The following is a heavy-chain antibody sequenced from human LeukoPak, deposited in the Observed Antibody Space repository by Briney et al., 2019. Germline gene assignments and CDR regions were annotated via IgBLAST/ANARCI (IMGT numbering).Heavy chain of an antibody. CDR1: GDSISSYF. D-gene: IGHD1-14*01. CDR3: ARGRYNGNHIDF. J-gene: IGHJ4*02. Sequence: SETLSLICTVSGDSISSYFWSWIRQPAGKGLEWIGRIYASGSTNYSPSLKSRVTMSLDTSKNQFSLKLSSVTAADTAVYYCARGRYNGNHIDFWGQGTLVTVSS. CDR2: IYASGST. V-gene: IGHV4-4*07.